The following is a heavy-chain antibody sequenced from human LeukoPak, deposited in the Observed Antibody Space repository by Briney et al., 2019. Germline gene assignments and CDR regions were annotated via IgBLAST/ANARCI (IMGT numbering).Heavy chain of an antibody. CDR1: GFTFSSYA. CDR3: ARMILGYFGY. V-gene: IGHV3-30*09. D-gene: IGHD3-16*01. J-gene: IGHJ4*02. Sequence: RGSLRLSCAASGFTFSSYAMHWVRQAPGKGLEWVAVISYDGSNKYYADSVKGRFAISRDNSKNTLYLQMNSLRAEDTAVYYCARMILGYFGYWGQGALVTVSS. CDR2: ISYDGSNK.